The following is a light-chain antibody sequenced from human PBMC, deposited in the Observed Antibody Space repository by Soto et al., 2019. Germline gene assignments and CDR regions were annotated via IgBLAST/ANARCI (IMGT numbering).Light chain of an antibody. V-gene: IGKV1-5*01. Sequence: DIQMTQSPSTLSASVGDRVTITCRASQSISSWLAWYQQKPGKAPKLLIYDASSLESGVPSRFSGSGSGTEFTLTISSLQPDDFATYYCQQYNSYSHEYTFGQGTKLEIK. J-gene: IGKJ2*01. CDR2: DAS. CDR3: QQYNSYSHEYT. CDR1: QSISSW.